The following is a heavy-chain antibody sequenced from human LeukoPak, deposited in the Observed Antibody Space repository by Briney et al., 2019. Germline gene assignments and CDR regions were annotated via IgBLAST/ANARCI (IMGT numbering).Heavy chain of an antibody. CDR3: ARDPNSGSGSYYDY. CDR1: GGSISSYY. D-gene: IGHD1-26*01. CDR2: IYYSGST. V-gene: IGHV4-39*07. Sequence: PSETLSLTCTVSGGSISSYYWGWIRQPPGKGLEWIGSIYYSGSTYYNPSLKSRVTISVDTSKNQFSLKLSSVTAADTAVYYCARDPNSGSGSYYDYWGQGTLVTVSS. J-gene: IGHJ4*02.